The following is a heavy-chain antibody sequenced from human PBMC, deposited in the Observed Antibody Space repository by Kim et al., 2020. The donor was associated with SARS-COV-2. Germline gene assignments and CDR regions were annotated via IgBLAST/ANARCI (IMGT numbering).Heavy chain of an antibody. CDR3: ARDSGSHDYVRGDDY. V-gene: IGHV3-21*01. J-gene: IGHJ4*02. D-gene: IGHD3-16*01. Sequence: DSGKGRFTISRDNAKNSLYLQMNSLRAEDTAVYYCARDSGSHDYVRGDDYWGQGTLVTVSS.